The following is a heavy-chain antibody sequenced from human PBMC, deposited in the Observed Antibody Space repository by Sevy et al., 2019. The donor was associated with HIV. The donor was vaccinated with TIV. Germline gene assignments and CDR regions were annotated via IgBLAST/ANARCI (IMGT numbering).Heavy chain of an antibody. CDR1: GFTFSNAW. J-gene: IGHJ4*02. D-gene: IGHD3-22*01. CDR2: IRYDGTNK. CDR3: ARERDRKGLDS. V-gene: IGHV3-33*08. Sequence: GGSLRLSCAASGFTFSNAWMNWVRQAPGKGLEWVAVIRYDGTNKWYAESVKGRFTISRDTSKSMLYLRMNSLRAEDTAVYFCARERDRKGLDSWGQGTLVTVS.